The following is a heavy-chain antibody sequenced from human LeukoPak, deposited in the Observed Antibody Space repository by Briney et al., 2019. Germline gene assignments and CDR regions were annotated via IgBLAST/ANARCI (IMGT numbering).Heavy chain of an antibody. CDR1: GFTFSRYR. Sequence: GGSLRLSCVASGFTFSRYRMSWVRQAPGKGLGWVANIKQDGSERNYVVSVKGRFTISRDNAKNSLYLQMNSLRAEDTAVYYCARDQPIFGVVDYYYYYMDVWGKGTTVTVSS. CDR2: IKQDGSER. V-gene: IGHV3-7*01. D-gene: IGHD3-3*01. CDR3: ARDQPIFGVVDYYYYYMDV. J-gene: IGHJ6*03.